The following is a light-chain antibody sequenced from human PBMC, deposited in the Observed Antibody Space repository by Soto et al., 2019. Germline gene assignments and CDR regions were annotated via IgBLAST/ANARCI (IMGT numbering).Light chain of an antibody. J-gene: IGKJ1*01. Sequence: EIVLTQSPATLSLSPGERATLSCRASQSVSSYLAWYQQKPGQAPRLLIYDASSRATGIPARFSGSGSGTDFTRTISSLEPEDFAVYYCQQRSNWPVTFGQGTKVEIK. V-gene: IGKV3-11*01. CDR1: QSVSSY. CDR3: QQRSNWPVT. CDR2: DAS.